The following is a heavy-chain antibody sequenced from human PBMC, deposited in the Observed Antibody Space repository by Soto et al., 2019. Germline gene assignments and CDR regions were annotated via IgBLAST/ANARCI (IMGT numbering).Heavy chain of an antibody. Sequence: GGSLRLSCAASGFTFSSYWMSWVRQAPGKGLEWVANIKQDGSEKYYVDSVKGRFTISRDNAKNSLYLQMNSLRAEDTAVYYCARELVVVAATINWFDPWGQGTLVTVSS. CDR3: ARELVVVAATINWFDP. J-gene: IGHJ5*02. D-gene: IGHD2-15*01. CDR1: GFTFSSYW. CDR2: IKQDGSEK. V-gene: IGHV3-7*01.